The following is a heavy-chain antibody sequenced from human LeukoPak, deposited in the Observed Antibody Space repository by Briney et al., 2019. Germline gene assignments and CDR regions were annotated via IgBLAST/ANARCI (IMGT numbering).Heavy chain of an antibody. V-gene: IGHV4-4*07. CDR1: GGSISSYY. D-gene: IGHD2-2*01. Sequence: SETLSLTCTVSGGSISSYYWSWIRQPAGKGLEWIGRIYTSGSTNYNPSLKSRVTISVDTSKNQFSLKLSSVTAADTAVYYCARDPWPRGSSTSLNAFDIWGQGTMVTVSS. CDR3: ARDPWPRGSSTSLNAFDI. CDR2: IYTSGST. J-gene: IGHJ3*02.